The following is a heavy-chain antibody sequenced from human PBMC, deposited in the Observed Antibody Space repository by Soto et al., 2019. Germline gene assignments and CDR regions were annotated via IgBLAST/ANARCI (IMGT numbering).Heavy chain of an antibody. D-gene: IGHD1-26*01. CDR2: LTPGGETT. J-gene: IGHJ4*02. Sequence: GGSLRLSCAASGFTFSSESMTWVRQAPGKGLEWISALTPGGETTYYINSVKGRFTISRDNAKDTLFLQMNSLTDADTAIYYCVKDCRVSGKYKVMDYWGQGTLVPVSP. V-gene: IGHV3-23*01. CDR1: GFTFSSES. CDR3: VKDCRVSGKYKVMDY.